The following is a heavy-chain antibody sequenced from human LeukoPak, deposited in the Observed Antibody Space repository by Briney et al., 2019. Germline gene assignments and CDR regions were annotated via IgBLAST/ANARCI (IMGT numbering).Heavy chain of an antibody. CDR1: GYTFTSYG. D-gene: IGHD3-22*01. J-gene: IGHJ3*02. CDR3: ARDLSSGYWDAFDI. CDR2: ISAYNGNT. Sequence: ASVKVSCKASGYTFTSYGISWVRQAPGQGLEWMGWISAYNGNTNYAQKLQGRVTMTTDTSTGTAYMELRSLRSDDTAVYYCARDLSSGYWDAFDIWGQGTMVTVSS. V-gene: IGHV1-18*01.